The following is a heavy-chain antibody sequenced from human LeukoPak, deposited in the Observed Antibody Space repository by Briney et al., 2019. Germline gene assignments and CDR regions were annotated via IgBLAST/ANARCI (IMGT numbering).Heavy chain of an antibody. CDR2: IYYSGCT. D-gene: IGHD3-10*01. Sequence: SETLSLTCTVSGGSISSSSYYWGWIRQPPGKGLEWIGGIYYSGCTYYNPSLKSRVTISVDTSKNQFSLKLSSVTAADTAVYYCARGSLWFGELRYWGQGPLVTVSS. J-gene: IGHJ4*02. CDR1: GGSISSSSYY. V-gene: IGHV4-39*07. CDR3: ARGSLWFGELRY.